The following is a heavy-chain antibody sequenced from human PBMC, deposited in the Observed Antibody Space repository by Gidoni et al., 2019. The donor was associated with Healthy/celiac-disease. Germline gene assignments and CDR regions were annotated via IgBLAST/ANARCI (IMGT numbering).Heavy chain of an antibody. D-gene: IGHD3-10*01. V-gene: IGHV4-31*03. CDR1: GGSISSGGYY. CDR3: AREGYYGSGSLDY. CDR2: IYYSGST. Sequence: QVHLQESGPGLVKPSQTLSLTSPVSGGSISSGGYYWSWIRQHPGKGMEWIGYIYYSGSTYYNPYLKSRVTISVDTSKNQFSLKLSSVTAADTAVYYCAREGYYGSGSLDYWGQGTLVTVSS. J-gene: IGHJ4*02.